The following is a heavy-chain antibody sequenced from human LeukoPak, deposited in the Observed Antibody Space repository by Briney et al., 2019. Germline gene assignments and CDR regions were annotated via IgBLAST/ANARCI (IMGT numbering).Heavy chain of an antibody. Sequence: GGSLRLSCAASGFTFSSYGMHWVRQAPGKGLEWVAVIWYDGSNKYYADSVKGRFTISRDNSKNTLYLQMNSLRAEDTAVYYCAKEAYNYYDSSGHLFGYWGQGTLVTVSS. D-gene: IGHD3-22*01. V-gene: IGHV3-33*06. CDR3: AKEAYNYYDSSGHLFGY. CDR2: IWYDGSNK. CDR1: GFTFSSYG. J-gene: IGHJ4*02.